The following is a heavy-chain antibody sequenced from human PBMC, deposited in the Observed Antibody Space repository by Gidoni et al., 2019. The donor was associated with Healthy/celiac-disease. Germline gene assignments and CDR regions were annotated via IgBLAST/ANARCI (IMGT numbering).Heavy chain of an antibody. CDR3: ARIRRNTFYYYGMDV. CDR1: GFSLRPRGMC. Sequence: VTLSESGPALVKPTQPRTLTCTFSGFSLRPRGMCVSWIRQPPGKALEWLALIDWYDDKYYSTSLKTRVTISKDTSKNQVVLKMTNMDPVDTATYYCARIRRNTFYYYGMDVWGQGTTVTVSS. J-gene: IGHJ6*02. CDR2: IDWYDDK. V-gene: IGHV2-70*01. D-gene: IGHD3-16*01.